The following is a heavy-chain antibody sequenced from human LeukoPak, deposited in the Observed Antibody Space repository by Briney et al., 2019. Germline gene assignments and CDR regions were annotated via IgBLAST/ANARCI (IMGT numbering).Heavy chain of an antibody. J-gene: IGHJ4*02. CDR3: AKGTYGSGSYGADDY. CDR2: ISYDGSNK. V-gene: IGHV3-30*18. Sequence: PGGSLRLSCAASGFTFSSYGMHWVRQAPGTGLEWAAVISYDGSNKEYADSVKGRFTISRDNSKNTLYLQMNSLRAEDTAVYYCAKGTYGSGSYGADDYWGRGTLVTVSS. CDR1: GFTFSSYG. D-gene: IGHD3-10*01.